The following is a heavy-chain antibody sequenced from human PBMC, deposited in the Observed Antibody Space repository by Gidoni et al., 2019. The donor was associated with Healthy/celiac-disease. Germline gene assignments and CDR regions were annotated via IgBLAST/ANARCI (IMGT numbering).Heavy chain of an antibody. CDR1: GCASSLYA. D-gene: IGHD2-2*01. Sequence: EVKLFVSGGGLVQPGGSVSLSCAASGCASSLYASSWFSRAPGKGLGWVAAIRGSGGSTYCADAVKGRFTITRDNSKNTLYLQMNSLRAEDTAVYYCAKVECSSTSCHPTHDTYNYYYGMDVWGQGTTVTVSS. V-gene: IGHV3-23*01. J-gene: IGHJ6*02. CDR2: IRGSGGST. CDR3: AKVECSSTSCHPTHDTYNYYYGMDV.